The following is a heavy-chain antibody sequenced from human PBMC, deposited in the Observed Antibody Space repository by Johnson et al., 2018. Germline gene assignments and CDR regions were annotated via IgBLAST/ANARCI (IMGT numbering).Heavy chain of an antibody. J-gene: IGHJ3*02. CDR3: ARGGLLWFGELLFGAFDI. CDR2: ISSSSGTI. Sequence: VQLVQSGGGLVQPGGSLRLSCAASGFTFSSYNMTWVRQAPGKGLEWVSYISSSSGTIYYAASVKGRFTISRDNAKNSLYLQMKSLRAEDTAVYYCARGGLLWFGELLFGAFDIWGQGTMVTVSS. D-gene: IGHD3-10*01. CDR1: GFTFSSYN. V-gene: IGHV3-48*01.